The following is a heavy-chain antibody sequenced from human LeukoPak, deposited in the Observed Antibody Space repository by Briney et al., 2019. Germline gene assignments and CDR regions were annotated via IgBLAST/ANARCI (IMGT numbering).Heavy chain of an antibody. CDR3: ARGRGWGTFDI. CDR2: IGTAGDT. V-gene: IGHV3-13*04. Sequence: GGSLRLSCAASGFTFSSYDMHWVRQGTGKGLEWVSAIGTAGDTYYPGSVKGRFTTSRKNAKNAFYLQMNSLRVGDTALYYCARGRGWGTFDIWGQGTMVTVSS. D-gene: IGHD3-10*01. CDR1: GFTFSSYD. J-gene: IGHJ3*02.